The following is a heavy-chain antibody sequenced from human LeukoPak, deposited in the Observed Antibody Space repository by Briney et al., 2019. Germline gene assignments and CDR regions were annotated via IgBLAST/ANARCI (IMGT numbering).Heavy chain of an antibody. J-gene: IGHJ4*02. Sequence: GGSLRLSCAASGFTFSSYAMSWVRQAPGKGLEWVSAISGSGGSTYYADSVKGRFTISRDNSKNTLYLQMNSLRAEDTAVYYCAKEGGQYYYDSSSSNRYFDSWGQGTLVTVSS. CDR3: AKEGGQYYYDSSSSNRYFDS. V-gene: IGHV3-23*01. D-gene: IGHD3-22*01. CDR2: ISGSGGST. CDR1: GFTFSSYA.